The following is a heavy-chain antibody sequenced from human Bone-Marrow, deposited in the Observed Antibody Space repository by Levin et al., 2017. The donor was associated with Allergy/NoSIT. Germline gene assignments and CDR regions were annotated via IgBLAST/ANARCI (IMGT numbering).Heavy chain of an antibody. Sequence: SGGSLRLSCAASGFTFSSFAMHWVRQAPGKGLDWVAVIWFDGSNKYYDDSVKGRFTISRDNSKSTLYLQMNSLRDEDTAVYYCATSVGSSGYRFEYWGQGSLVTVSS. V-gene: IGHV3-33*01. CDR3: ATSVGSSGYRFEY. CDR2: IWFDGSNK. D-gene: IGHD6-19*01. J-gene: IGHJ4*02. CDR1: GFTFSSFA.